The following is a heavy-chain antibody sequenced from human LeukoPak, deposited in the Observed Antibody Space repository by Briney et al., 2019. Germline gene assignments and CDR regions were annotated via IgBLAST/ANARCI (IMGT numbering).Heavy chain of an antibody. D-gene: IGHD2-15*01. CDR2: IKEDGSDT. CDR3: ASDRAYSQFDY. Sequence: AGGSLRLSCAASGFTFSTYWMDWVRQAPGKGLEWVAGIKEDGSDTNYVGSVRGRFTVSRDNTKNSLYLQMNSLRADDTAVYYCASDRAYSQFDYWGQGTLVTVSS. V-gene: IGHV3-7*01. J-gene: IGHJ4*02. CDR1: GFTFSTYW.